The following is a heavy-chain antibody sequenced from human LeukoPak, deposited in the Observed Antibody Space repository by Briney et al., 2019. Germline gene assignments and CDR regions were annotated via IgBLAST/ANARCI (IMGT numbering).Heavy chain of an antibody. J-gene: IGHJ3*02. CDR2: LFYSGST. CDR3: AREEVPHGFDI. V-gene: IGHV4-59*01. CDR1: GGSISSYY. Sequence: SETLSLTCTVSGGSISSYYWSWIRQPPGKGLEWTAYLFYSGSTDYNPSLESRVTISVDTSKNQFSLKLRSVTAADTAVYYCAREEVPHGFDIWGQGTMVTVSS.